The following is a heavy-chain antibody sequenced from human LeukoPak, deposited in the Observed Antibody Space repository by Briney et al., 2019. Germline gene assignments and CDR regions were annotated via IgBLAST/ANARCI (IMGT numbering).Heavy chain of an antibody. CDR2: ISWDGGST. V-gene: IGHV3-43D*03. D-gene: IGHD1-14*01. Sequence: GGALRVSCAACGLTFHDYAMHWLRQAPGKDLEWVSLISWDGGSTYYADSVKGRFTISRDNSKNSLYLQMNSLRAEDTALYYCAKDLTLDYWGQGTLVSVSS. CDR1: GLTFHDYA. J-gene: IGHJ4*02. CDR3: AKDLTLDY.